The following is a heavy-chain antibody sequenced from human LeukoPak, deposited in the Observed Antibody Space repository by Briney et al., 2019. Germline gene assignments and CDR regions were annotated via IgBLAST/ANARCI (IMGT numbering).Heavy chain of an antibody. CDR2: ISSSGSGGNT. CDR1: GVTLSSYA. J-gene: IGHJ4*02. D-gene: IGHD3-22*01. CDR3: ARDSIYSDSSDYYYDY. V-gene: IGHV3-21*06. Sequence: SGGSLRLSCAASGVTLSSYAMSWARQAPGKGLEWVSGISSSGSGGNTYYADAVKGRFTISRDNAKNLLYLQMNSLRAEDTAVYYCARDSIYSDSSDYYYDYWGQGTLVTVSS.